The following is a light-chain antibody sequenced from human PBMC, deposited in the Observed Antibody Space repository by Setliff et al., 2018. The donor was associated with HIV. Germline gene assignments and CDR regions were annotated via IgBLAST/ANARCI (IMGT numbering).Light chain of an antibody. Sequence: QSALAQPASVSGSPGQSITISCTGSSSDIGSYNYVSWYQQHPGKAPKLMIYDVSVRPSGVSNRFSGSKSGNTASLTISGLQAEDEADYHCSAYSSSSTLVLFGGGTQLTVL. CDR3: SAYSSSSTLVL. V-gene: IGLV2-14*03. CDR1: SSDIGSYNY. CDR2: DVS. J-gene: IGLJ2*01.